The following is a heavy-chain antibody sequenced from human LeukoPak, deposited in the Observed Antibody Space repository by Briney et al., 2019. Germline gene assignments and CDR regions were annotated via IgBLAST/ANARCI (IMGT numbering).Heavy chain of an antibody. J-gene: IGHJ4*02. D-gene: IGHD2-2*01. Sequence: GRCLRPACAPSAFSFSTNAMSWVRHAPGKGREWVSSISGSGDNTYYAESVKGQFTISRDKSKNTLDLQMNSLRAEDTAIYHCAKVKAPDAIASYFDYWGQGTLVTVSS. CDR2: ISGSGDNT. V-gene: IGHV3-23*01. CDR1: AFSFSTNA. CDR3: AKVKAPDAIASYFDY.